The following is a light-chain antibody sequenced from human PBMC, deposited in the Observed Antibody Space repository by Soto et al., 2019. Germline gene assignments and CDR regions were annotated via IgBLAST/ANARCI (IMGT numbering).Light chain of an antibody. CDR1: QDISNN. Sequence: DIQMTQSPSSLSASVGDRVTFTCRASQDISNNLAWFQQKPGKAPKSLISAASSLQSGVPSRFSGSGSGTDFTLTINNLQPEDCGSYYCQQYHNYPVTFGGGTKVEIK. J-gene: IGKJ4*01. V-gene: IGKV1-16*01. CDR3: QQYHNYPVT. CDR2: AAS.